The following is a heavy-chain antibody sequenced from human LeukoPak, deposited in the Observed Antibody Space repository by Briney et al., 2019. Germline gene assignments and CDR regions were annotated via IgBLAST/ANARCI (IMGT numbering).Heavy chain of an antibody. V-gene: IGHV4-4*07. CDR1: GGSISSYY. Sequence: PSETLSLTCTVSGGSISSYYWSWIRQPAGKGLEWIGRIYHSGSTNYNPSLKSRVTISVDKSKNQISLRLSSVTAADTAVYYCAREGLRFDPWGQGTLVTVSS. CDR2: IYHSGST. CDR3: AREGLRFDP. D-gene: IGHD5-12*01. J-gene: IGHJ5*02.